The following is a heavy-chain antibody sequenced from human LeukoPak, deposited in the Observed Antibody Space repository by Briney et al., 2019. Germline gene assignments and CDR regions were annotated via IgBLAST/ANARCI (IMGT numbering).Heavy chain of an antibody. CDR1: GGSISSYY. V-gene: IGHV4-4*09. Sequence: PSETLSLTCTVSGGSISSYYWSWIRQPPGKGLEWIGYIYTSGSTNYNPSLESRVTISVDTSKNQFSLKLSSVTAADTAVYYCARYSSSSNWFDPWGQGTLVTVSS. CDR3: ARYSSSSNWFDP. D-gene: IGHD6-13*01. J-gene: IGHJ5*02. CDR2: IYTSGST.